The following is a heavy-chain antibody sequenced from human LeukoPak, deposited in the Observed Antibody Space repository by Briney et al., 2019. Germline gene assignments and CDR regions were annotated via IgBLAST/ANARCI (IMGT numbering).Heavy chain of an antibody. CDR1: GFTFRSYG. CDR3: ARGTMFPYYFDY. CDR2: ISSSSSYI. Sequence: PGGSLRLSCVASGFTFRSYGIHWVRQAPGKGLEWVSFISSSSSYIYYRDSVKGRFTISRDNARNSLYLQMNSLRAEDTAVYYCARGTMFPYYFDYWGQGTLVTVSS. V-gene: IGHV3-21*01. D-gene: IGHD3-10*02. J-gene: IGHJ4*02.